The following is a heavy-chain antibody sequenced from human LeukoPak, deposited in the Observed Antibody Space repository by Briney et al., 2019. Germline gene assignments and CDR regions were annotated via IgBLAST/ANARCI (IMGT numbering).Heavy chain of an antibody. CDR1: GFTFSSYS. D-gene: IGHD3-16*01. J-gene: IGHJ4*02. V-gene: IGHV3-21*01. Sequence: PGGSLRLSCAASGFTFSSYSMNWVRQAPGKGLEWVSSISSSSSYIYYADSVKGRFTISRDNAKNSLYLQMNSLRAEDTAVYYCARDSDDYEGFDNWGQGTLVTVSS. CDR3: ARDSDDYEGFDN. CDR2: ISSSSSYI.